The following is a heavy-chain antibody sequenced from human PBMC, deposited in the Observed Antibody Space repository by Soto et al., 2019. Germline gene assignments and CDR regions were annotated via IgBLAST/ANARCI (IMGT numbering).Heavy chain of an antibody. V-gene: IGHV3-21*01. J-gene: IGHJ4*02. CDR3: ARELGRGHFDY. Sequence: EVQLVESGGGLVNPGGSLRLSCAASGFTFSNYNMNWVRLAPGKGMLWVSCISTTSRYIYFADSVKGRFTISRDNAQGALNLQMNSLRAEDTAVYYCARELGRGHFDYWGQGTLVTASS. CDR2: ISTTSRYI. CDR1: GFTFSNYN. D-gene: IGHD3-10*01.